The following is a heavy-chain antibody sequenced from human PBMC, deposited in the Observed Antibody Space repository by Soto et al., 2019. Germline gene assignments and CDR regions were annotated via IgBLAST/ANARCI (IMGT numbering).Heavy chain of an antibody. CDR3: AGGNWAWYFDL. D-gene: IGHD7-27*01. CDR2: IKTKTDGGTT. CDR1: GFTFNNAW. Sequence: EVQLVESGGGLVKPGGSLRLSCAASGFTFNNAWMTWVRQTPGRGLEWIGRIKTKTDGGTTDYAAPVKGRFTISRDDSKNTVYLQMNSLKPEDTGIYYCAGGNWAWYFDLWGRGTLVTVSS. J-gene: IGHJ2*01. V-gene: IGHV3-15*01.